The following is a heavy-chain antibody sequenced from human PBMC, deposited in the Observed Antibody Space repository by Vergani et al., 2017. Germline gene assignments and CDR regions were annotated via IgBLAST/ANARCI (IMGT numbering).Heavy chain of an antibody. J-gene: IGHJ4*02. CDR1: GFTFSSYG. V-gene: IGHV3-33*01. Sequence: QVQLVESGGGVVQPVRSLRLSCAASGFTFSSYGMHWVRQAPGKGLEWVAVIWYDGSNKYYADSVKGRFTISRDNSKNTLYLQMNSLRAEDTAVYYCATLWGYFDYWGQGTLVTVSS. CDR2: IWYDGSNK. CDR3: ATLWGYFDY. D-gene: IGHD3-16*01.